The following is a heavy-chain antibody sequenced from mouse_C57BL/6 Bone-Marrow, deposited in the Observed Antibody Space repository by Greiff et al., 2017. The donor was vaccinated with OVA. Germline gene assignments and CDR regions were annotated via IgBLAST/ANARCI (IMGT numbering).Heavy chain of an antibody. J-gene: IGHJ3*01. D-gene: IGHD1-1*01. V-gene: IGHV1-55*01. CDR2: IYPGSGSN. CDR1: GYTFTSYW. Sequence: QVQLQQSGAELVRPGSSVKMSCKASGYTFTSYWITWVQQRPGQGLEWIGDIYPGSGSNNYNEKLKSKATLTVDTSYSTAYMQLSILTSEDSAFYFCALYYYGSSYGFAYWGQGTLVTVSA. CDR3: ALYYYGSSYGFAY.